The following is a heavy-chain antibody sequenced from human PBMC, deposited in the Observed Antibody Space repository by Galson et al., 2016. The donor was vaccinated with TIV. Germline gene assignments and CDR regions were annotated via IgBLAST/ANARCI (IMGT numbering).Heavy chain of an antibody. D-gene: IGHD3-10*01. CDR2: IDPSGGST. CDR3: ATYGSGRQASFDF. J-gene: IGHJ4*02. V-gene: IGHV1-46*03. Sequence: SVKVSCKASGYTFTRYYMHWMRQAPGQGLEWMGVIDPSGGSTTHAQKFQGRVTMTRDTSTSTVYMELSSLTSEDTAVYYCATYGSGRQASFDFWGQGTRVTVSS. CDR1: GYTFTRYY.